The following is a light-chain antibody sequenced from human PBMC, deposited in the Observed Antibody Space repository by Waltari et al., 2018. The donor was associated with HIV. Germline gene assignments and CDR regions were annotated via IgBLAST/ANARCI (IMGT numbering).Light chain of an antibody. CDR1: SSNIGAGFD. CDR2: GNS. Sequence: QSLLTQPPSVSGAPGQRVTISCTGSSSNIGAGFDVHWYQQLPGTVPKLLICGNSNRTSVVPHQFSGSKSGTSASLAITELQAEDEADYYCQSYDRSLSGYVVFGGGTKLTVL. V-gene: IGLV1-40*01. CDR3: QSYDRSLSGYVV. J-gene: IGLJ2*01.